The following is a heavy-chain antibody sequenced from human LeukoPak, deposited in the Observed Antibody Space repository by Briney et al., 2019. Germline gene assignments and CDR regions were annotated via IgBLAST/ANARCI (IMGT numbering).Heavy chain of an antibody. Sequence: ASVKVSCTASGYHFAGYHVHWVRQAPGQGLEWMGRISTDSGDTNIAQKFQGRVTMTRDTSINTAYMELSRRTSDDTAVYYCAGLGSTVEGRIDPWGQGTPVTVSS. CDR3: AGLGSTVEGRIDP. D-gene: IGHD5/OR15-5a*01. V-gene: IGHV1-2*02. CDR1: GYHFAGYH. CDR2: ISTDSGDT. J-gene: IGHJ5*02.